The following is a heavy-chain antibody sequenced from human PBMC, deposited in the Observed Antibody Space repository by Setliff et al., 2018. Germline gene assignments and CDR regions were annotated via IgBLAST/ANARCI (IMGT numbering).Heavy chain of an antibody. Sequence: PGGSLRLSCEASGFTFSGYSMNWVRQAPGKGLEWIGSFYYTGSTHYNPSLKSRVTISRDTSRNQFSLKLISVTAADTAVYYCAGGTSSIVVLPASDYWGQGTLVTVSS. CDR1: GFTFSGYS. CDR3: AGGTSSIVVLPASDY. CDR2: FYYTGST. V-gene: IGHV4-59*12. D-gene: IGHD2-15*01. J-gene: IGHJ4*02.